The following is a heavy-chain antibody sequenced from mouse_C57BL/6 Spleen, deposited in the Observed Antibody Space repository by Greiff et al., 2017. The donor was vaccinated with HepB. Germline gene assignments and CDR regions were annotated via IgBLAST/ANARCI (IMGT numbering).Heavy chain of an antibody. CDR2: INPNNGGT. J-gene: IGHJ3*01. Sequence: EVQLQQSGPELVKPGASVKIPCKASGYTFTDYNMDWVKQSHGKSLEWIGDINPNNGGTIYNQKFKGKATLTVDKSSSTAYMELRSLTSEDTAVYYWARRGYYGYDGFAYWGQGTLVTVSA. CDR3: ARRGYYGYDGFAY. V-gene: IGHV1-18*01. CDR1: GYTFTDYN. D-gene: IGHD2-2*01.